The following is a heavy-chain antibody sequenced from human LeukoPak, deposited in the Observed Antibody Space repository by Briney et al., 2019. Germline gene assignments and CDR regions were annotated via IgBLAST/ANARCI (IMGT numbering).Heavy chain of an antibody. V-gene: IGHV3-23*01. J-gene: IGHJ4*02. Sequence: GGSLRLSCAASGFTFSSYAMSWVRQAPGKGLEWVSDISGGGATTFYADSVKGRFTTSRDNSKNTLYLQLGSLRAEDTAVYYCAKSTGYSTTGRDFDSWGRGTLVTVSS. D-gene: IGHD6-13*01. CDR2: ISGGGATT. CDR3: AKSTGYSTTGRDFDS. CDR1: GFTFSSYA.